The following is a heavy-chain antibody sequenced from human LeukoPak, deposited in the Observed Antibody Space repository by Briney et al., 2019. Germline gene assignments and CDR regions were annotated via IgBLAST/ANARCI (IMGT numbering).Heavy chain of an antibody. V-gene: IGHV3-23*01. CDR1: GFTFSSYA. CDR2: ISGSGGST. Sequence: GGSLRLSCAASGFTFSSYAMSWVRQTPGKGLEWVSGISGSGGSTYYADSVKGRFTISRDNAQNSLYLQMNTLRADDTAVYYCARADCSSTSCYELDYWGQGTLVTVSS. J-gene: IGHJ4*02. CDR3: ARADCSSTSCYELDY. D-gene: IGHD2-2*01.